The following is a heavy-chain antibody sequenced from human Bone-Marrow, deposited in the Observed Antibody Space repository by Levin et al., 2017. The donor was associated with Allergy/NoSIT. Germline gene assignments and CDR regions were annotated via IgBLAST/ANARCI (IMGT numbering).Heavy chain of an antibody. CDR3: AREREDSSGYYLDY. V-gene: IGHV3-33*01. CDR1: GFTFSSYG. Sequence: QSGESLKISCAASGFTFSSYGMHWVRQAPGKGLEWVAVIWYDGSNKYYADSVKGRFTISRDNSKNTLYLQMNSLRAEDTAVYYCAREREDSSGYYLDYWGQGTLVTVSS. J-gene: IGHJ4*02. CDR2: IWYDGSNK. D-gene: IGHD3-22*01.